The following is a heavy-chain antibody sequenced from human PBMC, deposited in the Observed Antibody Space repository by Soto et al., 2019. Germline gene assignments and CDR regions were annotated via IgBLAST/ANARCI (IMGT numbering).Heavy chain of an antibody. D-gene: IGHD3-10*01. J-gene: IGHJ5*02. CDR2: IYYSGST. Sequence: LSLTCTVSGGSISSYYWSWIRQPPGKGLEWIGYIYYSGSTNYNPSLKSRVTISVDTSKNQFSLKLSSVTAADTAVYYCARTSGEFGVRDTDWFDPWGQGTLVT. V-gene: IGHV4-59*01. CDR1: GGSISSYY. CDR3: ARTSGEFGVRDTDWFDP.